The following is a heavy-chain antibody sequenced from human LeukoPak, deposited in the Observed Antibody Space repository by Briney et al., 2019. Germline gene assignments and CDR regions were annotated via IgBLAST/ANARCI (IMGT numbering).Heavy chain of an antibody. V-gene: IGHV4-39*01. Sequence: SETLSLTCTVSDGSISSNNYFCGWIRQPPGKGLEWIGTIYYSGSTYYNPSLKSRVTISVDTSKNQFSLRLSSVTAADTAVYYCARHDCSGQYFQHWGQGTLVTVSS. D-gene: IGHD6-19*01. CDR3: ARHDCSGQYFQH. CDR2: IYYSGST. CDR1: DGSISSNNYF. J-gene: IGHJ1*01.